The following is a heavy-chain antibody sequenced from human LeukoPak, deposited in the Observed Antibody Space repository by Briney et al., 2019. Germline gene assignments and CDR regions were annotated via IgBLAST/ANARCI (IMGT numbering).Heavy chain of an antibody. Sequence: PGGSLRLSCAASGFTFSNYIMSWVRQAPGKGLERVSAISTSGDNTYYADSVKGRFTISRDNSKTTLFLQMHSLRAEDTAVYYCAKATTISPYYFDYWGQGALVTVSS. D-gene: IGHD1/OR15-1a*01. J-gene: IGHJ4*02. CDR3: AKATTISPYYFDY. V-gene: IGHV3-23*01. CDR1: GFTFSNYI. CDR2: ISTSGDNT.